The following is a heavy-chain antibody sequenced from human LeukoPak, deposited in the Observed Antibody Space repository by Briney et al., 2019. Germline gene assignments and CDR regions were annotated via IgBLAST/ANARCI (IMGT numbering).Heavy chain of an antibody. J-gene: IGHJ4*02. Sequence: SETLSLTCAVYGGSFSGYYWSWIRQPAGKGLEWIGRIYTSGSTNYNPSLKSRVTISVDTSKNQFSLKLSSVTAADTAVYYCARDSYYYGSGSHYFDYWGQGTLVTVSS. V-gene: IGHV4-4*07. D-gene: IGHD3-10*01. CDR2: IYTSGST. CDR1: GGSFSGYY. CDR3: ARDSYYYGSGSHYFDY.